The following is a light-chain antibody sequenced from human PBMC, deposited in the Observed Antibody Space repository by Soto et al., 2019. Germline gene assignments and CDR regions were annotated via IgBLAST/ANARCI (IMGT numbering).Light chain of an antibody. V-gene: IGLV2-8*01. CDR2: DVT. J-gene: IGLJ2*01. CDR1: SSDVGGYNV. CDR3: SSYAGSSIPVA. Sequence: QSALTQPPSASGSPGQSVTISCTGASSDVGGYNVVSWYQHHPGKAPRLMFYDVTQRPSGVPDRFSGSKSGNTASLTVSGLQVDDEAYYYCSSYAGSSIPVAFGGGTKVTVL.